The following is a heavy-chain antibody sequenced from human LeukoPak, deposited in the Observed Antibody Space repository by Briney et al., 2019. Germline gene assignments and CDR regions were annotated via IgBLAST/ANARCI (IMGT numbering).Heavy chain of an antibody. Sequence: PSETLSLTCTVSGGSISSYYWSWIRQPPGKGLEWIGYIYYGGSTNYNPSLKSRVTISVDTSKNQFSLKLSSVTAADTAVYYCARVSGSSGSYWGQGTLVTVSS. J-gene: IGHJ4*02. CDR3: ARVSGSSGSY. D-gene: IGHD3-22*01. CDR1: GGSISSYY. V-gene: IGHV4-59*01. CDR2: IYYGGST.